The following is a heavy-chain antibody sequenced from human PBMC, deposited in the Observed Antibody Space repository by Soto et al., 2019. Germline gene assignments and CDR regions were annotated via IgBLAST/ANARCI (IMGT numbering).Heavy chain of an antibody. D-gene: IGHD6-19*01. CDR1: GFSFNSYT. J-gene: IGHJ4*02. V-gene: IGHV3-21*01. CDR3: ARDGGGYATGWFAN. Sequence: PGGSLRLSCASFGFSFNSYTMNWVRQAPGKGLEWVSFISTSGSDIHYADSVKGRFTVSRDNAENSLYLQMNSLRADDTAVYYCARDGGGYATGWFANWGQGTLVTVSS. CDR2: ISTSGSDI.